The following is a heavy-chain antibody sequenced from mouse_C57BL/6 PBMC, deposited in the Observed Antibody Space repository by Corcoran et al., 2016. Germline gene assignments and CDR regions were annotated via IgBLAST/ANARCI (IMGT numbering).Heavy chain of an antibody. D-gene: IGHD1-1*01. Sequence: DVQLQESGPGLVKPSQSLSLTCSVTGYSITSGYYWNWIRQFPVNKLEWMGYISYDGSNNYNPSLKNRISITRDTSKNQFFLKLNSVTTEDTATYYCARVYYGWYFDFWGTGTTVTVSS. CDR1: GYSITSGYY. CDR3: ARVYYGWYFDF. CDR2: ISYDGSN. V-gene: IGHV3-6*01. J-gene: IGHJ1*03.